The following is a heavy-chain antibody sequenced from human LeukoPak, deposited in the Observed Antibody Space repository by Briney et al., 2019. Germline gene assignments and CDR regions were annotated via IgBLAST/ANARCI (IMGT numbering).Heavy chain of an antibody. CDR1: GYTFTNYH. J-gene: IGHJ5*02. CDR2: ISAYNGNT. CDR3: ARVGAKKNWFDP. Sequence: ASVKVSCKASGYTFTNYHLHWVRQAPGQGLEWMGWISAYNGNTNYAQKLQGRVTMTTDTSTSTAYMELRSLRSDDTAVYYCARVGAKKNWFDPWGQGTLVTVSS. V-gene: IGHV1-18*04. D-gene: IGHD1-26*01.